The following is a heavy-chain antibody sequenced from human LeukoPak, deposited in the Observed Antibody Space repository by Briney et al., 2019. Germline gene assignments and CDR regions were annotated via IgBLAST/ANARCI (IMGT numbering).Heavy chain of an antibody. V-gene: IGHV3-21*01. CDR3: ARARSGSNDY. D-gene: IGHD1-26*01. Sequence: GGSLRLSCAASGFTFSSYSMNWVRQAPGEGLEWVSSISSSSSYIYYADSVKGRFTISRDNAKNSLYLQMNSLRAEDTAVYYCARARSGSNDYWGQGTLVTVSS. CDR1: GFTFSSYS. J-gene: IGHJ4*02. CDR2: ISSSSSYI.